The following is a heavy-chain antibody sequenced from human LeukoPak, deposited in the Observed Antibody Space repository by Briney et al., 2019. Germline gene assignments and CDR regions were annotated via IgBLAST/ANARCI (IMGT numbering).Heavy chain of an antibody. CDR3: VRAYHPGGWFDP. J-gene: IGHJ5*02. D-gene: IGHD2-21*01. CDR2: INEDGSEI. Sequence: GGSLRLSCAASGFTFSSYAMHWVRQAPGKGLEWVASINEDGSEIHYVDSVKGRFTISRDNAKDSLYLQMNSLTAEDRAMYYCVRAYHPGGWFDPWGQGTLVTVSS. V-gene: IGHV3-7*04. CDR1: GFTFSSYA.